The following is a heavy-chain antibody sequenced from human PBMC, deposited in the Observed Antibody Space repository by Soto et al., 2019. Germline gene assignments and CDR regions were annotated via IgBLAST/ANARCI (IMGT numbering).Heavy chain of an antibody. Sequence: EVQLLESGGGLVQPGGSLRLSCAASGVTLRNYAMSWVRQAPGGGLEWVSSITGSGGSTYYADSVKGRFTISRDKSKNTLYLQMNSLRAEDTALYYCAKDARGLVPSHWFDPWGQGTLVTVSS. V-gene: IGHV3-23*01. CDR3: AKDARGLVPSHWFDP. D-gene: IGHD6-19*01. CDR2: ITGSGGST. J-gene: IGHJ5*02. CDR1: GVTLRNYA.